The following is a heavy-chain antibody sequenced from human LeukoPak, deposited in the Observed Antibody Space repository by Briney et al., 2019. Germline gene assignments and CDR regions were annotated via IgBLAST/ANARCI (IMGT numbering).Heavy chain of an antibody. D-gene: IGHD2/OR15-2a*01. CDR2: IYTSGST. J-gene: IGHJ4*02. CDR3: ARNTGDY. V-gene: IGHV4-61*02. CDR1: GGSISSDNYY. Sequence: PSQTLSLTCTVSGGSISSDNYYWSWIRQPAGKGLEWIGRIYTSGSTNYNPSLKSRVTISVDTSKNQFSLKLSSVTAADTAVYYCARNTGDYWGQGTLVTVSS.